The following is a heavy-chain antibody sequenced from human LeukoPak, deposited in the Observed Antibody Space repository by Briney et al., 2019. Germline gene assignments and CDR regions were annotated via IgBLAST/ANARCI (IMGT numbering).Heavy chain of an antibody. V-gene: IGHV3-23*01. Sequence: GGSLRLSCAASGFTFSSYAMSWVRQAPGKGLEWVSAISGSGGSTYYADSVKGRFTISRDNSKNTLYLQMNSLRAEDEAVYYWAKDGANTDYDFWIGYFDIWGQGTMVTVSS. D-gene: IGHD3-3*01. CDR1: GFTFSSYA. CDR3: AKDGANTDYDFWIGYFDI. J-gene: IGHJ3*02. CDR2: ISGSGGST.